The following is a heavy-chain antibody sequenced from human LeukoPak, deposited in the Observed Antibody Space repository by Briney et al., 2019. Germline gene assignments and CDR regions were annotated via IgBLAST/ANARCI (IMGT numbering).Heavy chain of an antibody. D-gene: IGHD3-9*01. CDR2: IIPIFGTA. Sequence: ASVKVSCKASGGTFSSYAISWVRQAPGQGLEWMGGIIPIFGTANYAQKLQGRVTITADESTSTAYMELSSLRSEDTAVYYCARLTGYQHMIDYWGQGTLVTVSS. J-gene: IGHJ4*02. V-gene: IGHV1-69*13. CDR3: ARLTGYQHMIDY. CDR1: GGTFSSYA.